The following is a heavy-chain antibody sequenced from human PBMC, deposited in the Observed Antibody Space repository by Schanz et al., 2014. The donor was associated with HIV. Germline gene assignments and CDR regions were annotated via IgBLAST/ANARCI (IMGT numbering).Heavy chain of an antibody. J-gene: IGHJ4*02. CDR3: ANDPELTTITGYFDS. V-gene: IGHV3-23*01. Sequence: EVQLLESGGGVVQPGRSLRLSCAASGFIFSSYAMHWVRQAPGKGLEWVSSISAGGRDTYYADSVKGRFTISRDNSKNTLYLQMNRLRAEDTALYFCANDPELTTITGYFDSWGQGTLVTVSS. CDR2: ISAGGRDT. D-gene: IGHD4-4*01. CDR1: GFIFSSYA.